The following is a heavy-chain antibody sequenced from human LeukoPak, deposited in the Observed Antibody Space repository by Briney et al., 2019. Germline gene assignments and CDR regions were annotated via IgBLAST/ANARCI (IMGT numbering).Heavy chain of an antibody. CDR2: ISAYNGNT. J-gene: IGHJ4*02. D-gene: IGHD2-15*01. Sequence: ASVKVSCKASGYTFTSYGISWVRQAPGQGLEWMGWISAYNGNTNYAQKLQGRVTMTTDTSTSTAYMELRSLRSDDTAVYYCARDGKAYCSGGSCYQQTFDYWGQGTLATVSS. CDR1: GYTFTSYG. V-gene: IGHV1-18*01. CDR3: ARDGKAYCSGGSCYQQTFDY.